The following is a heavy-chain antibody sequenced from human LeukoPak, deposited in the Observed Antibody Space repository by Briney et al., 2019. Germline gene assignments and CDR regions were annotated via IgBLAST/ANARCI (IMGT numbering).Heavy chain of an antibody. D-gene: IGHD3-3*01. CDR1: GFTFSSYA. J-gene: IGHJ3*02. Sequence: PGGSLRLSCAASGFTFSSYAMSWVRQAPGKGLEWVSAISGSGGSTYYADSVKGRFTISRDNSKNTLYLQMNSLRAEDTAVYYWGGVGGGGSYDFWSGYSRVGAFDIWGQGTMVTVSS. V-gene: IGHV3-23*01. CDR3: GGVGGGGSYDFWSGYSRVGAFDI. CDR2: ISGSGGST.